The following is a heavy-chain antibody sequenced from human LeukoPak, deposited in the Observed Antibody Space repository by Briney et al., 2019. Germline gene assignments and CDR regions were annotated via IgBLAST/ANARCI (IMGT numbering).Heavy chain of an antibody. J-gene: IGHJ5*02. CDR2: IYSGGST. CDR3: ARDYGDDEGWFDP. CDR1: GFTVRSNY. V-gene: IGHV3-66*02. D-gene: IGHD4-17*01. Sequence: PGGSLRLSCVASGFTVRSNYMSWVRPAPGKGLEGVSVIYSGGSTYYADSVKGRFTISRDNSKNTLYLQMNSLRAEDTAVYYCARDYGDDEGWFDPWGQGTLVTVSS.